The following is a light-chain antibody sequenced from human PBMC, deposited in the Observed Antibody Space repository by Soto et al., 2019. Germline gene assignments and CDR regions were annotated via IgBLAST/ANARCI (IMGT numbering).Light chain of an antibody. CDR3: QQRINWPLT. V-gene: IGKV3-11*01. CDR1: QSVSIY. J-gene: IGKJ4*01. Sequence: VLTQSPATLSLSPGETATLSCRASQSVSIYLAWYQQKPGQAPRLLIYDASNRATGIPARFSGSGSGTDFNLTIDRLEPEDSAVYYCQQRINWPLTVGGGTKVEIK. CDR2: DAS.